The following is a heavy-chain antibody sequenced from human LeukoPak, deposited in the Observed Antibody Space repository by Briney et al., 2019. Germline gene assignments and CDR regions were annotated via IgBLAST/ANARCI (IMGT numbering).Heavy chain of an antibody. CDR1: GDSISSGDYY. V-gene: IGHV4-61*02. Sequence: SETLSLTCTVSGDSISSGDYYWSWIRQPAGKGLEWIGRISSSGSTNYNPSLKSRVTISVDTSKNQFSLKLSSVTAADTAVYYCARGGIVGASFDYWGQGTLVTVSS. CDR3: ARGGIVGASFDY. J-gene: IGHJ4*02. CDR2: ISSSGST. D-gene: IGHD1-26*01.